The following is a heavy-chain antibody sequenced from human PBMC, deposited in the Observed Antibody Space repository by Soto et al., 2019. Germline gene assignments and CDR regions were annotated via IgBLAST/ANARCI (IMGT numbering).Heavy chain of an antibody. CDR1: GGSISNGGYY. J-gene: IGHJ6*02. CDR3: ARDKADGEGSYWGGFYYYGMDV. CDR2: ISYSGNT. Sequence: LSLTCTVSGGSISNGGYYFSWIRQHPGKGLEWIGYISYSGNTFYNPSLESRVTISLATSKSQFSLKLSSVTAADTAVYFCARDKADGEGSYWGGFYYYGMDVWGQGTTVTVSS. V-gene: IGHV4-31*03. D-gene: IGHD3-10*01.